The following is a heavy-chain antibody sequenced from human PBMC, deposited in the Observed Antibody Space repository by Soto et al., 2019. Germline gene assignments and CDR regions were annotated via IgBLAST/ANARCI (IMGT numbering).Heavy chain of an antibody. V-gene: IGHV3-30-3*01. CDR1: GFTFSSYA. J-gene: IGHJ3*02. CDR2: ISYDGSNK. CDR3: VRDGDDEAFDI. D-gene: IGHD2-21*02. Sequence: GGSLRLSCAASGFTFSSYAMHWVRQAPGKGLEWVAVISYDGSNKYYADSVKGRFTISRDNSKNTLYLQMNSLRAEDTAVYYCVRDGDDEAFDIWGQGTMVTVSS.